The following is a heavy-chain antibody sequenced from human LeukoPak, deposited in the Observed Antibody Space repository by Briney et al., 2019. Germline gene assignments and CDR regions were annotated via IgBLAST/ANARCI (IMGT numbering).Heavy chain of an antibody. CDR1: GFTFSSYG. CDR2: ISYDGSNK. J-gene: IGHJ4*02. V-gene: IGHV3-30*03. Sequence: GGSLRLSCAASGFTFSSYGMHWVRQAPGKGLEWVAVISYDGSNKYYADSVKGRFTISRDNSKNTLYLQMNSLRAEDTTVYYCARDYNGDYDYWGQGTLVTVSS. CDR3: ARDYNGDYDY. D-gene: IGHD4-17*01.